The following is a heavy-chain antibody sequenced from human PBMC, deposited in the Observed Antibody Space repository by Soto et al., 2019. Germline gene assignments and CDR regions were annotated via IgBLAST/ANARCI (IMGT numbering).Heavy chain of an antibody. J-gene: IGHJ5*02. CDR3: ARRERYYGSPGWFDP. CDR2: VYYNENT. Sequence: PSETLSLTCSVSGGSISSFTYYWGWIRQPPGKGLEWIGTVYYNENTYYNPSLKSRVTITVDTAKNQFSLNLRSVTAADTAMYFCARRERYYGSPGWFDPWAPGNLVTVSS. D-gene: IGHD3-10*01. CDR1: GGSISSFTYY. V-gene: IGHV4-39*01.